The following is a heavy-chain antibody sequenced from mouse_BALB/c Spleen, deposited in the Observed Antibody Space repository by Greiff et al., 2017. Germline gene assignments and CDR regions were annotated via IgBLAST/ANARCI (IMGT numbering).Heavy chain of an antibody. CDR2: INPYNDGT. D-gene: IGHD3-3*01. J-gene: IGHJ4*01. Sequence: VQLQQSGPELVKPGASVKMSCKASGYTFTSYVMHWVKQKPGQGLEWIGYINPYNDGTKYNEKFKGKATLTSDKSSSTAYMELSSLTSEDSAVYYCARWGREAAMDYWGQGTSVTVSS. CDR3: ARWGREAAMDY. V-gene: IGHV1-14*01. CDR1: GYTFTSYV.